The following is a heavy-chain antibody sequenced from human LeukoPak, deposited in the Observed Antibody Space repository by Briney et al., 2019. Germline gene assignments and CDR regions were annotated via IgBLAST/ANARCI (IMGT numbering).Heavy chain of an antibody. V-gene: IGHV3-30*03. Sequence: QTGGSLRLSCAASGFTFSSFGIHWVRQAPGKGLEWVAVISYDGSNKYYADSVEGRFTISRDNSKNMVYLQMNSLRVEDTAVYYCARGLIYYDTNGHYLAERPYFDYWGQGTLVTVSS. D-gene: IGHD3-22*01. CDR3: ARGLIYYDTNGHYLAERPYFDY. CDR1: GFTFSSFG. J-gene: IGHJ4*02. CDR2: ISYDGSNK.